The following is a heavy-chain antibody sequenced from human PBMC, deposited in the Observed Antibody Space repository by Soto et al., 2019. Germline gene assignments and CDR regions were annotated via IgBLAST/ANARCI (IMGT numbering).Heavy chain of an antibody. V-gene: IGHV1-46*03. CDR1: GYTFNTYY. D-gene: IGHD2-21*02. CDR2: IHPSGGGT. Sequence: QVQLVQSGAEVRKPGASVKVSCKPSGYTFNTYYLHWLRQAPGQALEWMGVIHPSGGGTTYAQKFXGXVTXTRDTSTTTVFMELSSLRSDDTAVYCARGGHIAVVTASFDNWGQGTLVTVSS. CDR3: RGGHIAVVTASFDN. J-gene: IGHJ4*02.